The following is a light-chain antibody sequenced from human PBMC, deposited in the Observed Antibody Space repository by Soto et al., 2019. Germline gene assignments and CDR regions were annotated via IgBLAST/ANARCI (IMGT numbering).Light chain of an antibody. V-gene: IGKV1-5*01. CDR1: QDISRW. CDR2: DAS. Sequence: DIQMSQLSLTLPASAGDRVTITCRASQDISRWLAWYQQKPGKAPVLLIYDASTLQGGVPSRFSGTGSGTEFTLTISSLQPEDFATYYCQQYNAYYSFGQGTKVDIK. J-gene: IGKJ2*03. CDR3: QQYNAYYS.